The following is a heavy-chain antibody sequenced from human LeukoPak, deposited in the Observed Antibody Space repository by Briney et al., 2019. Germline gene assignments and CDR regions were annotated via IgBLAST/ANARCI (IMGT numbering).Heavy chain of an antibody. J-gene: IGHJ4*02. CDR3: ASVSARPDYYFDS. Sequence: PSETLSLTCAVSGYSISSSNWWGWIRQPPGKGLEWIGYIYYSGSTYYSPSLKGRVTMSIDTSKNQFSLKLCSVTAVDTAVYYCASVSARPDYYFDSWGQGTLVTVSS. D-gene: IGHD6-6*01. V-gene: IGHV4-28*01. CDR2: IYYSGST. CDR1: GYSISSSNW.